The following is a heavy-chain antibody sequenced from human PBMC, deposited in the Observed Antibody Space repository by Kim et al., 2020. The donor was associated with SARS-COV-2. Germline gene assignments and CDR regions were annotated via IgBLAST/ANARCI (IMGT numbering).Heavy chain of an antibody. Sequence: GGSLRLSCAASGFTFSGSAMHWVRQASGKGLEWVGRIRSKANSYATAYAASVKGRFTISRDDSKNTAYLQMNSLKAEDTAVYYCTSLDIVATEGNYYYYGMDVWGQGTTVTVSS. D-gene: IGHD5-12*01. CDR1: GFTFSGSA. CDR2: IRSKANSYAT. J-gene: IGHJ6*02. CDR3: TSLDIVATEGNYYYYGMDV. V-gene: IGHV3-73*01.